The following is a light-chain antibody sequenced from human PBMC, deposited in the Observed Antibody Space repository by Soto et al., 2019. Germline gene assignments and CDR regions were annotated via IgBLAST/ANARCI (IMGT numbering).Light chain of an antibody. V-gene: IGKV2-28*01. J-gene: IGKJ4*01. Sequence: DIVMTQSPLSLPVTPGEPASIPCRSSQSLLHSNGYNYLDWYLQKPGQSPQLLIYLGSSRASGVPDRFSGSGSGTDFTLKISRVEAEDVGVYYCMEALQSPLTFGGGTKVDIK. CDR2: LGS. CDR1: QSLLHSNGYNY. CDR3: MEALQSPLT.